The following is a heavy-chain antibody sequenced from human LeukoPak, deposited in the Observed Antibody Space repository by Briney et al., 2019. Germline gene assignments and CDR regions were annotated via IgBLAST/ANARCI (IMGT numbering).Heavy chain of an antibody. D-gene: IGHD3-22*01. V-gene: IGHV4-4*07. Sequence: SETLSLTCTVSGGSISNYYWSWIRQPAGKGLEWIGRIYISGSSNYNPSLKSRVTMSVDTSKNQFSLKLSSVTAADTAVYYCARGAFYYDSSGYFPVQHWGQGTLVIVSS. CDR1: GGSISNYY. CDR2: IYISGSS. CDR3: ARGAFYYDSSGYFPVQH. J-gene: IGHJ1*01.